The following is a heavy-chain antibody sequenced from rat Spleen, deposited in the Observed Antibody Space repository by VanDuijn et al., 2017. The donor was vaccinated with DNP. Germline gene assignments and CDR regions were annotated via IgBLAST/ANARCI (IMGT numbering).Heavy chain of an antibody. V-gene: IGHV2S12*01. D-gene: IGHD4-3*01. CDR3: ARDLIIRDTTSAMDA. J-gene: IGHJ4*01. CDR1: GLSLTSNS. Sequence: QVQLKESGPGLVQPSQTLSLTCIVSGLSLTSNSVSWIRQPPGKGLEWIAAISGGGSTYYNSALKSRLSISRDTSKSQVFLKMNSLQTEDIATYYCARDLIIRDTTSAMDAWGQGTSVTVSS. CDR2: ISGGGST.